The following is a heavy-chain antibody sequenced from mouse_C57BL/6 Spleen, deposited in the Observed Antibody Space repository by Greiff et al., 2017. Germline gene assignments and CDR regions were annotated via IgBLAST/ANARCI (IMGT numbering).Heavy chain of an antibody. D-gene: IGHD2-4*01. CDR1: GYAFTNYL. CDR3: ARMAPYDYDGGDYAMDY. J-gene: IGHJ4*01. CDR2: INPGSGGT. Sequence: QVQLQQSGAELVRPGTSVKVSCKASGYAFTNYLIEWVKQRPGQGLEWIGVINPGSGGTNYNEKFKGKATLTADKSSSTAYMQLSSLTSEDSAVYFCARMAPYDYDGGDYAMDYWGQGTSVTVSS. V-gene: IGHV1-54*01.